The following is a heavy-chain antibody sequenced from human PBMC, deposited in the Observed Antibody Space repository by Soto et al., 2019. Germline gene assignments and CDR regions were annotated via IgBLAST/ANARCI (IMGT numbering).Heavy chain of an antibody. D-gene: IGHD2-8*02. Sequence: GGSLRLSCAASGFTFNNYWMNWVRQAPGKGLEWVANIKQDGSGRNYLDSVKGRFTISRDSAENSLYLQMTSLRVEDTAVYYCARDKITGLFDYWGQGTLVTV. J-gene: IGHJ4*02. CDR2: IKQDGSGR. V-gene: IGHV3-7*01. CDR3: ARDKITGLFDY. CDR1: GFTFNNYW.